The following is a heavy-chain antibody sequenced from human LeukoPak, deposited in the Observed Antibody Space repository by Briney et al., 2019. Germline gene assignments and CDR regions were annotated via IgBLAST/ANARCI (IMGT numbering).Heavy chain of an antibody. V-gene: IGHV4-4*07. J-gene: IGHJ6*03. D-gene: IGHD3-3*01. CDR1: GGSISSYY. Sequence: PSETLSLTCTVSGGSISSYYWSWIRQPAGKGLEWIGRIYTSGSTNYTPSLKSQSTMSVDTSKNQFSLKLSSVSAADTAVYYCARADQFWSGYSHYYMDVWGKGTTVTVSS. CDR2: IYTSGST. CDR3: ARADQFWSGYSHYYMDV.